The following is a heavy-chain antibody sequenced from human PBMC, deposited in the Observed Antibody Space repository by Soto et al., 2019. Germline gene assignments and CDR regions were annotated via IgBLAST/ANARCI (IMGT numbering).Heavy chain of an antibody. J-gene: IGHJ3*02. CDR1: GGSITSYY. V-gene: IGHV4-59*01. CDR3: ARGNVATITTTPLGI. CDR2: IYYTGST. Sequence: SETLSLTCTVSGGSITSYYWSWIRPPPGKGLEWIGYIYYTGSTNYNPSLKSRVTISLDTSKTQFSLTLTSVTAADTAVYYCARGNVATITTTPLGIWGQGTKVTVSS. D-gene: IGHD3-22*01.